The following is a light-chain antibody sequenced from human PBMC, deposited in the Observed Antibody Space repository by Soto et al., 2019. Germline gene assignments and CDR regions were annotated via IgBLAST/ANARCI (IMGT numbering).Light chain of an antibody. Sequence: QSALTQPASVSGSPGQSITISCTGTSSDVGSYNLVSWNQQHPGKAPKLMIYEVSKRPSGVSNRFSGSKSGNTASLTISGLQAEDEADYYCCSYAGSSTSRVFGTGTKLTVL. CDR1: SSDVGSYNL. CDR2: EVS. V-gene: IGLV2-23*02. J-gene: IGLJ1*01. CDR3: CSYAGSSTSRV.